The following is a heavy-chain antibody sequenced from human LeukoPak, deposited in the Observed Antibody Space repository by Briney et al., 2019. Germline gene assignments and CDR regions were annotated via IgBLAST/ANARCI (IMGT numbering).Heavy chain of an antibody. J-gene: IGHJ4*02. CDR2: ISYDGSNK. Sequence: GSLRLSCAASGFTFSSYGMHWVRQAPGKGLEWVAVISYDGSNKYYADSVKGRFTISRDNSKNTLYLQMNSLRAEDTAVYYCAITTVTNGLLDYWGQGTLGTVSS. CDR1: GFTFSSYG. D-gene: IGHD4-17*01. V-gene: IGHV3-30*03. CDR3: AITTVTNGLLDY.